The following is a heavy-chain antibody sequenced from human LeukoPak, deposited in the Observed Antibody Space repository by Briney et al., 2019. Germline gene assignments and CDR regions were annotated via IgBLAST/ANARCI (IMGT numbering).Heavy chain of an antibody. CDR3: ARGLEYDFWSGNYSDGFDV. CDR1: GGSIIGNY. D-gene: IGHD3/OR15-3a*01. V-gene: IGHV4-59*12. Sequence: KASETLSLTCSVSGGSIIGNYWSWIRQPPGKGLEWIGSICHTGTTYNNPSLKSRVTISVNASTNQLSLKLNSVTAADTAVYYCARGLEYDFWSGNYSDGFDVWDQGTMVTVSS. J-gene: IGHJ3*01. CDR2: ICHTGTT.